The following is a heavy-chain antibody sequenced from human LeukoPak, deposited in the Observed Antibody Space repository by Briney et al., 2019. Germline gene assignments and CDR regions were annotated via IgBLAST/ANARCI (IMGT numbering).Heavy chain of an antibody. D-gene: IGHD2/OR15-2a*01. V-gene: IGHV4-31*03. CDR1: GGSISSGGYY. CDR2: IYYSGST. Sequence: SETLSLTCTVSGGSISSGGYYWSWIRQHPGKGLEWIGYIYYSGSTYYNPSLKSRVTISVDTSKNHFSLKLTSVTTADTALYYCARGNIIDYWGQGTLVTVSS. CDR3: ARGNIIDY. J-gene: IGHJ4*02.